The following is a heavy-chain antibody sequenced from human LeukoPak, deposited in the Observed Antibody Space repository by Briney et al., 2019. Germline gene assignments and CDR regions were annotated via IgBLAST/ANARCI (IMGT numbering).Heavy chain of an antibody. CDR3: ARERTRLFGDH. CDR2: ISNSGRTI. D-gene: IGHD3-3*01. J-gene: IGHJ4*02. Sequence: GGSLRLSCAASGFTFSSHAMGWVRQAPGRGLEWVSYISNSGRTIYYADSVKDRFTISRDNAKNSVYLQMNSLRAEDTAVYYCARERTRLFGDHWGQETLVTVSS. V-gene: IGHV3-48*01. CDR1: GFTFSSHA.